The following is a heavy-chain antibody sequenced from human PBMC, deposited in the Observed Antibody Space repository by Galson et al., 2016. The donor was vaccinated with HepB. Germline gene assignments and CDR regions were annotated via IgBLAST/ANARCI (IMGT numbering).Heavy chain of an antibody. Sequence: SVKASCKASGYSFSSYAMHWVRRAPGQRFEWMGWINGGNGDTEYSQKFQGRVTITRDTSASTAYMELSSLTSEDTAVYYCARYCSSFNCYATDAFDIWGQGTMVTVSS. CDR1: GYSFSSYA. D-gene: IGHD2-2*01. V-gene: IGHV1-3*01. CDR3: ARYCSSFNCYATDAFDI. CDR2: INGGNGDT. J-gene: IGHJ3*02.